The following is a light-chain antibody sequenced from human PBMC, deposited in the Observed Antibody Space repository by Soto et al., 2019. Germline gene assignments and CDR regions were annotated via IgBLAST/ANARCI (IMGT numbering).Light chain of an antibody. Sequence: QSVLTQPASVSGSPGQSITISCTGTSSDVGGYNYVSWYQQHPGKDPKLMIYDVSNRPSGVSNRFSGSKSGNTSSLIISGLQAEYEADYYFSSYTGSSTPVVVFGGGTQLTVL. J-gene: IGLJ2*01. CDR3: SSYTGSSTPVVV. CDR2: DVS. CDR1: SSDVGGYNY. V-gene: IGLV2-14*01.